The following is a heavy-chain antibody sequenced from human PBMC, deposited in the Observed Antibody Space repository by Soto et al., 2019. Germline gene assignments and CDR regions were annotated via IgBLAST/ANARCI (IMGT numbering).Heavy chain of an antibody. Sequence: PGGSLRLSCAASGFTFSSYAMSWVRQAPGKGLEWVSSISGSGGTTYYADSVKGRFTISRDNSKNTVSLQMNSLRAEDTAVYYCAKDPEQIAARHYFDYWGQGTLVTVSS. CDR3: AKDPEQIAARHYFDY. J-gene: IGHJ4*02. CDR1: GFTFSSYA. V-gene: IGHV3-23*01. CDR2: ISGSGGTT. D-gene: IGHD6-6*01.